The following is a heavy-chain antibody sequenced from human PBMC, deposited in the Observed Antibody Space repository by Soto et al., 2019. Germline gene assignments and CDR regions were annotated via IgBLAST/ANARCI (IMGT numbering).Heavy chain of an antibody. J-gene: IGHJ5*02. CDR2: IWNDGTNK. CDR1: GFTFYSYG. V-gene: IGHV3-33*01. Sequence: QVQLVESGGGVVQPGRSLRLSCAASGFTFYSYGMHWVRQAPGKGLEWVAVIWNDGTNKYYADSVKGRFTISRDNSKNTLYLQMNSLRAEDTAVYYCARDQVLYSGYDLDNSFDPWGQGTLVTVSS. CDR3: ARDQVLYSGYDLDNSFDP. D-gene: IGHD5-12*01.